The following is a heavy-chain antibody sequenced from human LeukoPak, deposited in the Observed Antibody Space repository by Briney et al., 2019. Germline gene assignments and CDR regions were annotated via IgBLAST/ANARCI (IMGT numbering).Heavy chain of an antibody. CDR1: GFTFSSYG. Sequence: GGSLRLSCAASGFTFSSYGMHWVRQAPGKGLEWVAVISYDETNKHCADSAKGRFTISRDNSKSTLYLQMSSLRAEDTAVYYCAKEGDLSKGGLMDVWGQGTTVTVSS. D-gene: IGHD2-15*01. J-gene: IGHJ6*02. V-gene: IGHV3-30*18. CDR3: AKEGDLSKGGLMDV. CDR2: ISYDETNK.